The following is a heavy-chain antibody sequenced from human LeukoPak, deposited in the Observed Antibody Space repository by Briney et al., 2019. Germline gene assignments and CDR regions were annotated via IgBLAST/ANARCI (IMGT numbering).Heavy chain of an antibody. Sequence: PGGSLRLSCVASGFTFSSYAMSWVRQAPGKGLEWVSAISGSGGSTYYADSVKGRFTISRDSSKNTLYLQMNSLRAEDTCVYYCGVVAAGTPFDYWGQGTLVTVSS. CDR3: GVVAAGTPFDY. CDR1: GFTFSSYA. J-gene: IGHJ4*02. D-gene: IGHD2-15*01. V-gene: IGHV3-23*01. CDR2: ISGSGGST.